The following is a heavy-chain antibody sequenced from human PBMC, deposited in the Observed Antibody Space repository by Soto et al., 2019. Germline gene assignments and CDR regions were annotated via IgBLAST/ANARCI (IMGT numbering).Heavy chain of an antibody. J-gene: IGHJ4*02. CDR1: GFTFSSYA. V-gene: IGHV3-23*01. Sequence: EVQLLESGGGLVQPGGSLRLSCAASGFTFSSYAMSWVRQAPGKGLEWVSGISGSGGSTNYADSVKGRFTISRDNSKNTLYLQMNSLRAEDTAVYYCAKDPPYCGGDCYYFDYWGQGTLATVSS. CDR2: ISGSGGST. D-gene: IGHD2-21*02. CDR3: AKDPPYCGGDCYYFDY.